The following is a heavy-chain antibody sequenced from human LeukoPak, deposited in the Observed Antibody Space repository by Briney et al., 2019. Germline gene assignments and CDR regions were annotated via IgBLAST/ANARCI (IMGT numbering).Heavy chain of an antibody. V-gene: IGHV1-2*02. Sequence: ASVKVSCKASVYTFTGYFIHWVRQAPGQGLEWVGWINPNSGGTNYALKFQGRVTMTRDTSISTAYMELSRLISDDTAVYYCARGLTLYSGSYYPQDVWGKGTTVTVSS. J-gene: IGHJ6*04. D-gene: IGHD1-26*01. CDR1: VYTFTGYF. CDR2: INPNSGGT. CDR3: ARGLTLYSGSYYPQDV.